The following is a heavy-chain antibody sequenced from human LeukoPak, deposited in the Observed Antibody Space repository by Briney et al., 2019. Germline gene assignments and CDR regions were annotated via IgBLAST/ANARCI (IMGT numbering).Heavy chain of an antibody. J-gene: IGHJ6*03. CDR3: ARLAYCSSTSCYWYYYYYYMDV. CDR1: GGTFTSYG. V-gene: IGHV1-18*01. Sequence: AASVKVSCKASGGTFTSYGISWVRQAPGQGLEWMGWISAYNGNTNYAQKLQGRVTMTTDTSTSTAYMELRSLRSDDTAVYYCARLAYCSSTSCYWYYYYYYMDVWGKGTTVTVSS. CDR2: ISAYNGNT. D-gene: IGHD2-2*01.